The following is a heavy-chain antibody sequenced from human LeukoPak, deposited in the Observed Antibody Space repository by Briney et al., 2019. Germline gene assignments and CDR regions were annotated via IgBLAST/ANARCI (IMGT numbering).Heavy chain of an antibody. CDR3: ARGNMIVAVQFDY. CDR1: GGSFSGYY. CDR2: INHSGST. Sequence: SETLSLTCAVYGGSFSGYYWSWIRQPPGKGLEWIGEINHSGSTSYNPSLKSRVTISVDTSKNQFSLKLSSVTAADTAVYYCARGNMIVAVQFDYWGQGTLVTVSS. V-gene: IGHV4-34*01. D-gene: IGHD3-22*01. J-gene: IGHJ4*02.